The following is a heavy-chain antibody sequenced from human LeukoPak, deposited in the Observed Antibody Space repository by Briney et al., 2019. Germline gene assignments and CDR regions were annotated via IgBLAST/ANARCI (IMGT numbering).Heavy chain of an antibody. CDR2: IYTSGST. Sequence: SETLSLTCTVSGGSISSYYWSWVRQPAGKGLEWIGRIYTSGSTNYDPSLKSRVTMSVDTSKKQFSLKLSSVTAADTAVYYCARGGVTVFDYWGQGTLVTVSS. CDR1: GGSISSYY. CDR3: ARGGVTVFDY. V-gene: IGHV4-4*07. J-gene: IGHJ4*02. D-gene: IGHD3-10*01.